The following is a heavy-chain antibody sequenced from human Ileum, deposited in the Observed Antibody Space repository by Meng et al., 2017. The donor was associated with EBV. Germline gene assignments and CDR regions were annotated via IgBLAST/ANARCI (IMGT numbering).Heavy chain of an antibody. J-gene: IGHJ4*02. CDR1: GGSLSSGAYH. Sequence: RAAGPGPVTPSPALSPTCAASGGSLSSGAYHWSWIRQPPGKGLEWIGHSGSPSYNPSLRSRLTISVDPSKNQFSLRLDSATAADTAVYYCAIYAEGAGGKGYWGQGTLVTVSS. V-gene: IGHV4-30-4*01. CDR3: AIYAEGAGGKGY. D-gene: IGHD6-13*01. CDR2: HSGSP.